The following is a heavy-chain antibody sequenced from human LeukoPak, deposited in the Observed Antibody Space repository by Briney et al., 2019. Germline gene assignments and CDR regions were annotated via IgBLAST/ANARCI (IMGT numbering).Heavy chain of an antibody. CDR1: GFIFSSDW. CDR2: INSDGSST. D-gene: IGHD3-9*01. CDR3: AREFYDILTGYYIPDY. J-gene: IGHJ4*02. V-gene: IGHV3-74*01. Sequence: GGSLRLSCAASGFIFSSDWMHWVRHAPGRGLVWVSRINSDGSSTNYADSVKGRFTISRDNTKNTVYLQMNSLRAEDTAVYYCAREFYDILTGYYIPDYWGQGTLVTVSS.